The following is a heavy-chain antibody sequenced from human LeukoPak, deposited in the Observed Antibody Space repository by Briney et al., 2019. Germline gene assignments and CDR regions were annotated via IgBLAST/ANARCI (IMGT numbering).Heavy chain of an antibody. D-gene: IGHD2-15*01. CDR1: GGSISSGSYY. V-gene: IGHV4-61*02. CDR2: IYTSGST. J-gene: IGHJ6*03. Sequence: PSETLSLTCTVSGGSISSGSYYWSWIRQPAGKGLEWIGRIYTSGSTNYNPSLKSRVTISVDTSKNQFSLKLGSVTAADTAVYYCAAEGGNSYYYYMDVWGKGTTVTISS. CDR3: AAEGGNSYYYYMDV.